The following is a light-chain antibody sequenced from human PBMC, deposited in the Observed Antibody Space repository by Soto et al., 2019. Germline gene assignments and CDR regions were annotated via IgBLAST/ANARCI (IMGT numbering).Light chain of an antibody. CDR2: KAS. CDR1: QSISSW. CDR3: QQYNSYSGT. J-gene: IGKJ1*01. Sequence: DIPMTQSPSTLSASVGDRVTITCRASQSISSWLAWYQQKPGKAPKLLIYKASSLESGVPSRFSGSGSGTEFTLTLSSLQPDGFATYYCQQYNSYSGTFGQGTKVEIK. V-gene: IGKV1-5*03.